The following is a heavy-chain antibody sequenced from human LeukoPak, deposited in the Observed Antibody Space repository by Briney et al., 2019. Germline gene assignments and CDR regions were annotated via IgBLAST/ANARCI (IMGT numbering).Heavy chain of an antibody. CDR1: GFTFSTFA. CDR3: ARGAPGYSSSWYVY. CDR2: IKSDGSKT. D-gene: IGHD6-13*01. Sequence: PGSSLIPSCAASGFTFSTFAMHWVRQAPGKVLEYVAAIKSDGSKTFYADSVKDRFSISRDNSKNTLYLQMGSLRAEDMAVYYCARGAPGYSSSWYVYWGQGTLVTVSS. V-gene: IGHV3-64*02. J-gene: IGHJ4*02.